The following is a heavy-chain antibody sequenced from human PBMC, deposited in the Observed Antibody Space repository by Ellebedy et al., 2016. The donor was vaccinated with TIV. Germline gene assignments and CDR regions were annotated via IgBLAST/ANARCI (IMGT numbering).Heavy chain of an antibody. D-gene: IGHD6-6*01. Sequence: ASVKVSXXASGGTFSSYAISWVRQAPGQGLEWMGGIIPIFGTANYAQKFQGRVTITADESTSTAYMELSSLRSEDTAVYYCARGSDSSSFIRLGLTLRYGMGVWGQGTTVTVSS. CDR3: ARGSDSSSFIRLGLTLRYGMGV. CDR2: IIPIFGTA. V-gene: IGHV1-69*13. J-gene: IGHJ6*02. CDR1: GGTFSSYA.